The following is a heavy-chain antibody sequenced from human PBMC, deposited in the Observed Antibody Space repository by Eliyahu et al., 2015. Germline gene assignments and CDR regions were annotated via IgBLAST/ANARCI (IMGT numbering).Heavy chain of an antibody. V-gene: IGHV3-74*01. Sequence: EVQLVESGGGVVQPGGSLRLXCAXSGFPFXXYWMHWVRLVPGKGLVWVSRINNDGSGTGYADSVKGRFTISRDNAKNTLYLQMNSLTGEDTAIYYCARGIAAAGNPNWFDPWGQGTLVTVSS. J-gene: IGHJ5*02. CDR2: INNDGSGT. CDR1: GFPFXXYW. CDR3: ARGIAAAGNPNWFDP. D-gene: IGHD6-13*01.